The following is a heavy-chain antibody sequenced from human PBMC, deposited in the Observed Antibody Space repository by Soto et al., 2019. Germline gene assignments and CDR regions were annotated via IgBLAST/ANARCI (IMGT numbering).Heavy chain of an antibody. J-gene: IGHJ4*02. V-gene: IGHV4-38-2*01. CDR3: ARVWQLPHFDY. CDR1: GYSISSGYY. CDR2: IYHSGNT. D-gene: IGHD1-26*01. Sequence: QVQLQESGPGLVKPSETLSLTCAVSGYSISSGYYWGWIRQPPGKGLEWIGSIYHSGNTYYNPSLKSRVTISVDTSKNQFSLKLSSVTAADTAVYYCARVWQLPHFDYWGQGTLVTVSS.